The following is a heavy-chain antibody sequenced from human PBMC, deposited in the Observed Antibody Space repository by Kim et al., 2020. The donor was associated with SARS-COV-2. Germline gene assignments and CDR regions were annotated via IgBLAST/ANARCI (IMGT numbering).Heavy chain of an antibody. J-gene: IGHJ4*02. CDR1: GGTFSSYA. CDR2: IIPIFGTA. V-gene: IGHV1-69*13. Sequence: SVKVSCKASGGTFSSYAINWVRQAPGQGLEWMGGIIPIFGTANYAQKFQGRVTITADESTSTAYMELSSLRSEDTAVYYCFSYDSSGYYHIDYWGQGTL. D-gene: IGHD3-22*01. CDR3: FSYDSSGYYHIDY.